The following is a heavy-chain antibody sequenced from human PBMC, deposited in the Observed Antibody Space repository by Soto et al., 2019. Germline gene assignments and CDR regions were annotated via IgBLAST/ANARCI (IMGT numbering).Heavy chain of an antibody. J-gene: IGHJ5*02. CDR3: ARDPATLQNWFDP. CDR1: GGSFSGYY. V-gene: IGHV4-34*01. CDR2: INHSGST. D-gene: IGHD1-1*01. Sequence: PSETLSLTCAVYGGSFSGYYWSWIRQPPGKGLEWIGEINHSGSTNYNPSLKSRVTISVDTSKNQFSLKLSSVTAAVTAVYYCARDPATLQNWFDPWGQGTLVTVSS.